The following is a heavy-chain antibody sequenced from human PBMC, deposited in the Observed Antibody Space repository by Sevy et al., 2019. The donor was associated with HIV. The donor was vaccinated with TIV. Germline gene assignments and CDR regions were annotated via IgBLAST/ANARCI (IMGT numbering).Heavy chain of an antibody. CDR3: ARDLEFYDYGDYGPAFTPDY. Sequence: GGSLRLSCATSGFTFNSYGMHWVRQAPGKGLEWVALIWFDGSNKYYADSVNGRFTISRDIVKNTLRLQMNSLRAEDTAVYYCARDLEFYDYGDYGPAFTPDYWGQGTLVTVSS. CDR1: GFTFNSYG. V-gene: IGHV3-33*01. CDR2: IWFDGSNK. J-gene: IGHJ4*02. D-gene: IGHD4-17*01.